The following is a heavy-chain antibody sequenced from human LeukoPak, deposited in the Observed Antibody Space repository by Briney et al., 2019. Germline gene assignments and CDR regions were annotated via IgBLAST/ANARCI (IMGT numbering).Heavy chain of an antibody. V-gene: IGHV4-59*01. J-gene: IGHJ3*02. D-gene: IGHD3-9*01. Sequence: SETLSLTCTASGGSISSYYWSWIRQPPGKGLEWIGHIYYSGSTNYNPSLKSRVTISVDTSKNQFSLKLTSMTAADTAVYYCARGILTGPIYAFDIWGRGTMVTVSS. CDR1: GGSISSYY. CDR3: ARGILTGPIYAFDI. CDR2: IYYSGST.